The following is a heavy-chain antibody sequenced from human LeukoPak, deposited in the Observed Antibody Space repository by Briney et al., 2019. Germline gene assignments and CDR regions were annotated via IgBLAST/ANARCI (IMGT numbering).Heavy chain of an antibody. J-gene: IGHJ6*02. CDR3: GRIEINANNGMDV. D-gene: IGHD1/OR15-1a*01. V-gene: IGHV3-72*01. CDR2: SRNKASSYTT. Sequence: PGGSLRLSCAASGFKFSDHYIDWVRQAPGKGLEWVGRSRNKASSYTTEYAASVEGRFTISRDVSESSLYLQMNSLRTEDTAVYYCGRIEINANNGMDVWGQGTPVTVSS. CDR1: GFKFSDHY.